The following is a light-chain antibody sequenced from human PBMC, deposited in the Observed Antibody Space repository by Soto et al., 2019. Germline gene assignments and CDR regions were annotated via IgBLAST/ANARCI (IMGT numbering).Light chain of an antibody. CDR3: KSYDSILSGYVV. CDR2: DNN. V-gene: IGLV1-40*01. CDR1: SSNIGAGYV. J-gene: IGLJ2*01. Sequence: QSVLTQPPSVSGAPGQTVTISCTGSSSNIGAGYVVHWFQQLPGTAPKLLIFDNNNRPSGVPDRFSRSQSGTSTSLAITGLQAEDDDDYYCKSYDSILSGYVVFGGGTKLTVL.